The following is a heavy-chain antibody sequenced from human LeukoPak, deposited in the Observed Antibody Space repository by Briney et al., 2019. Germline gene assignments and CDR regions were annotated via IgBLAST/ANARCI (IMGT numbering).Heavy chain of an antibody. Sequence: GESLKISFKGSRYSVTSYWIGWVRQMTGKGLEWMGIIYPGASDTRYSPSFQGQVTISADKSISTAYLQWSSLKASDTAMYYCARQAHCSGGSCYFDYWGQGTLVTVSS. J-gene: IGHJ4*02. D-gene: IGHD2-15*01. CDR3: ARQAHCSGGSCYFDY. CDR1: RYSVTSYW. CDR2: IYPGASDT. V-gene: IGHV5-51*01.